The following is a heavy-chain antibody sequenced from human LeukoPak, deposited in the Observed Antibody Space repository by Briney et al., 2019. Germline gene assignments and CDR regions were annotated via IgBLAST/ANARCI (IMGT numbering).Heavy chain of an antibody. Sequence: SETLSLTCTVSGGSISSSSYYWTCIRQSPGKGLEWIGEINHSGSTNYNPSPKSRVSISIDTSKNHLSLKLSSVTAADTAVYYCARGRVSVTGYYFAMDVWGQGTTVTVSS. CDR1: GGSISSSSYY. CDR3: ARGRVSVTGYYFAMDV. V-gene: IGHV4-39*02. J-gene: IGHJ6*02. D-gene: IGHD2-21*02. CDR2: INHSGST.